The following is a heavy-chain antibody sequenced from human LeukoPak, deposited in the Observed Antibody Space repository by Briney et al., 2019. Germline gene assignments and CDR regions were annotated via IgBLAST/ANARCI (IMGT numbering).Heavy chain of an antibody. V-gene: IGHV4-59*01. J-gene: IGHJ4*02. CDR1: GGSINDAS. D-gene: IGHD3-10*01. CDR2: IYHSGGT. CDR3: ARVGTYYRSLDS. Sequence: PSQTLSLTCTVSGGSINDASLNWIRKPPGQGLEWIGYIYHSGGTNYNPSLTSRVTISLDTSKNQFSRKLSSVTAADTAVYYCARVGTYYRSLDSWGQGTLVTVSS.